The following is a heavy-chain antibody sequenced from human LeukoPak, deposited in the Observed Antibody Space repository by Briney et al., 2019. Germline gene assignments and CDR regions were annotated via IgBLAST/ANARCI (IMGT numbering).Heavy chain of an antibody. CDR1: GGTFSSYA. J-gene: IGHJ4*02. V-gene: IGHV1-69*01. Sequence: SVKVSCKASGGTFSSYAISWVRQAPGQGLEWMGGVIPIFGTANYAQKFQGRVTITADESTSTAYMELSSLRSEDTAVYYCARSQGGYGDYFGYWGQGTLVTVPS. CDR2: VIPIFGTA. CDR3: ARSQGGYGDYFGY. D-gene: IGHD4-17*01.